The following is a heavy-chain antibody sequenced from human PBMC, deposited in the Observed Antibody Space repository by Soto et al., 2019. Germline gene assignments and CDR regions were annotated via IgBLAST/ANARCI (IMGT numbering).Heavy chain of an antibody. D-gene: IGHD6-13*01. J-gene: IGHJ4*02. Sequence: ASVKVSCKASGGTFSSYAISWVRQAPGQGLEWMGGIIPIFGTANYAQKFQGRVTITADESTSTAYMELSSLRSEDTAVYYCARDQGRTAAMRYYFDYWGQGTLVTVSS. CDR3: ARDQGRTAAMRYYFDY. CDR1: GGTFSSYA. CDR2: IIPIFGTA. V-gene: IGHV1-69*13.